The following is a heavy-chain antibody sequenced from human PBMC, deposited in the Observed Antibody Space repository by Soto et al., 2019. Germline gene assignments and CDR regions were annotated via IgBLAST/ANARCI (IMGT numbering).Heavy chain of an antibody. CDR2: ISAYNGNT. CDR3: ASPGVSGMDGGMDV. CDR1: GYTFTSYG. Sequence: QVQLVQSGAEVKKPGASVKVSCKASGYTFTSYGISWVRQAPVKGLEWMGWISAYNGNTNYAQKLQGRVTMTTDTPTSTAYMELRSLRTDDTAVYSCASPGVSGMDGGMDVWGQVTTVTVSS. J-gene: IGHJ6*02. D-gene: IGHD3-10*01. V-gene: IGHV1-18*01.